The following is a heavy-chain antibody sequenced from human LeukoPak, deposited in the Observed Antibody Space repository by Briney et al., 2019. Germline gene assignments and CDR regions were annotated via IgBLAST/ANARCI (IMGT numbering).Heavy chain of an antibody. J-gene: IGHJ4*02. V-gene: IGHV3-21*01. Sequence: GGFLRLSCAASGFTFSSYSMNWVRQAPGKGLEWVSSISSSSSYIYYADSVKGRFTISRDNAKNSLYLQMNSLRAEDTAVYYCARDGFPTVDTAMVYYFDYWGQGTLVTVSS. CDR1: GFTFSSYS. D-gene: IGHD5-18*01. CDR2: ISSSSSYI. CDR3: ARDGFPTVDTAMVYYFDY.